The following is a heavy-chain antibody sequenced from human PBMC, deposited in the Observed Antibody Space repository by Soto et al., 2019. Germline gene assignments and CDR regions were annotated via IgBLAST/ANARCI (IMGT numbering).Heavy chain of an antibody. V-gene: IGHV4-30-2*01. J-gene: IGHJ4*02. Sequence: QLQLHMSGSGLVKPSQTLSLTCTVSGASITYGAYSWSWIRQTPGKGMEWIGYINHLETTFYNPSFESRLTLSLHRKKYHFSINLESMSAADRHVYFCARGGGFASFYYWGQVILVTVAS. D-gene: IGHD3-10*01. CDR3: ARGGGFASFYY. CDR2: INHLETT. CDR1: GASITYGAYS.